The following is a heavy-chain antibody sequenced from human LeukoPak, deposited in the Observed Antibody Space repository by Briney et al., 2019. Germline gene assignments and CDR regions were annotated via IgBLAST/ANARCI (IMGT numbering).Heavy chain of an antibody. CDR2: IRSRANNYAT. CDR3: TRTPDFWSGYSD. V-gene: IGHV3-73*01. Sequence: PGGSLRLSCAASGFTFSDSNMHCVRQASGKGLEWVGRIRSRANNYATAYGASVTGRFTISRDDSKNTAYLQMNSLKTEDTAVFYCTRTPDFWSGYSDWGQGTLVTVSS. J-gene: IGHJ4*02. D-gene: IGHD3-3*01. CDR1: GFTFSDSN.